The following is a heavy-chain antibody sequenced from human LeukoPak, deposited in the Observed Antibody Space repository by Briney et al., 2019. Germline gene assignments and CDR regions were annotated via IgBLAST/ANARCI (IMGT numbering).Heavy chain of an antibody. V-gene: IGHV1-69*06. Sequence: GASVTVSCKASGGTFSSYAISWVRQAPGQGLEWMGGIIPIFGTANYAQKFQGRVTITADKSTSTAYMELSSLRSEDTAVYYCARVGTMWFGEGYYYGMDVWGKGTTVTVSS. CDR3: ARVGTMWFGEGYYYGMDV. CDR2: IIPIFGTA. J-gene: IGHJ6*04. CDR1: GGTFSSYA. D-gene: IGHD3-10*01.